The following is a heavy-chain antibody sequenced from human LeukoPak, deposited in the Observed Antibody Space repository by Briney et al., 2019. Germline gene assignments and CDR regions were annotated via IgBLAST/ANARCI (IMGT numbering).Heavy chain of an antibody. CDR3: ARASKVYGGHFQ. V-gene: IGHV1-2*02. D-gene: IGHD4-23*01. CDR1: GYSFTDYY. Sequence: ASVKVSCKASGYSFTDYYIHWVRQAPGQGLEWMGWINPNSGATKCAQKFQGRVTMTRDTSSTTAYTEVSSLRSDDTAVYYCARASKVYGGHFQWGQGTLLTVSS. CDR2: INPNSGAT. J-gene: IGHJ4*02.